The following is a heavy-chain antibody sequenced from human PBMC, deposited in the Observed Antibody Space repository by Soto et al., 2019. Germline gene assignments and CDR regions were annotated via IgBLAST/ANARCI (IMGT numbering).Heavy chain of an antibody. CDR1: GFTLSSYA. V-gene: IGHV3-30-3*01. J-gene: IGHJ4*02. Sequence: QVQLVESGGGVVPPGRSLRLSCSASGFTLSSYAMHWVRQAPGKGVGWVAVISYDGSNKYYADSVKGRFTISRDNSKNTLYLQMNSLRAEDTAVYYCAREVLGFDYWGQGTLVTVSS. CDR3: AREVLGFDY. D-gene: IGHD1-20*01. CDR2: ISYDGSNK.